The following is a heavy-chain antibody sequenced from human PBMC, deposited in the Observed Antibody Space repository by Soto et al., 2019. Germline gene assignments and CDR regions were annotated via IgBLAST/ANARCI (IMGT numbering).Heavy chain of an antibody. J-gene: IGHJ4*02. Sequence: PSESLSLTCAVSAYSLSSGYYWGWIRQPPGKGGEWIGSINHSGSTSTNHAQKSRVTITVDTAKNQFTLKLSFVTARYTAVYDCAREGSWYNWSQAPDYWGQGTLVTVSS. CDR3: AREGSWYNWSQAPDY. CDR1: AYSLSSGYY. D-gene: IGHD1-20*01. CDR2: INHSGST. V-gene: IGHV4-38-2*02.